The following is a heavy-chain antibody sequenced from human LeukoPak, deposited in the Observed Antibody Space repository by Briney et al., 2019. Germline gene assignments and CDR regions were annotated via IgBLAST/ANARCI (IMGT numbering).Heavy chain of an antibody. J-gene: IGHJ4*02. Sequence: GASVKVSCKASGGIFSSYAISWVRQAPGQGLEWMGGIIPIFGTANYAQKFQGRVTITADESTSTAYMELSSLRSEDTAVYYCASSYDSSGYYPDYWGQGTLVTVSS. V-gene: IGHV1-69*01. CDR3: ASSYDSSGYYPDY. CDR2: IIPIFGTA. CDR1: GGIFSSYA. D-gene: IGHD3-22*01.